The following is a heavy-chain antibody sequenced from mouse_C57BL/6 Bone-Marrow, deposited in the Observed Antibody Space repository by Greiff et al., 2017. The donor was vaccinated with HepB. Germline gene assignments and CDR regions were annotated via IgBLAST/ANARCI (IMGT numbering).Heavy chain of an antibody. CDR3: ARLLRYPWFAY. V-gene: IGHV1-9*01. J-gene: IGHJ3*01. CDR2: ILPGSGST. D-gene: IGHD1-1*01. CDR1: GYTFTGYW. Sequence: VQLQQSGAELMKPGASVKLSCKATGYTFTGYWIEWVKQRPGHGLEWIGEILPGSGSTNYNEKFKGKATFTADTSSNTAYMQLGSLTTEDSAIYYCARLLRYPWFAYWGQGTLVTVSA.